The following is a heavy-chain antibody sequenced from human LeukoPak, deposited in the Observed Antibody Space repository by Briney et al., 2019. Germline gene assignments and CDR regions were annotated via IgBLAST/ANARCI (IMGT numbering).Heavy chain of an antibody. Sequence: GGSLRLSCVASGFTFSSYAMHWVRQAPGKGLEWVAVISYDGSNKYYADSVKGRFTISRDNSKNTLYLQMNSLRAEDTAVYYCATCFYSSGWYTVAAYYYYAMDVWGQGTTVTVSS. CDR3: ATCFYSSGWYTVAAYYYYAMDV. V-gene: IGHV3-30-3*01. CDR2: ISYDGSNK. D-gene: IGHD6-19*01. J-gene: IGHJ6*02. CDR1: GFTFSSYA.